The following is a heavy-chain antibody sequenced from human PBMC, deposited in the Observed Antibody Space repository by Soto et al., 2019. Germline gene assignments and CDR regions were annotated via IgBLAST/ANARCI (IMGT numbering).Heavy chain of an antibody. V-gene: IGHV1-69*02. CDR2: IIPILGIA. D-gene: IGHD3-22*01. CDR3: ACSLKWLLNIDY. CDR1: GGTFSSYT. J-gene: IGHJ4*02. Sequence: QVQLVQSGAEVKKPGSSVKVSCKASGGTFSSYTISWVRQAPGQGLEWMGRIIPILGIANYAQKFQGRVTITADKSTSTAYMELSSLRSEDTAVYYCACSLKWLLNIDYWGQGTLVTVSS.